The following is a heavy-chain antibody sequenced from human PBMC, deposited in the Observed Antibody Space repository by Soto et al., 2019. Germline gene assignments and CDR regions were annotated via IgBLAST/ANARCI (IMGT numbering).Heavy chain of an antibody. Sequence: GWSLRLSCAASGFTFSSYGMHWVRQAPGKGLEWVAVISYDGSNKYYADSVKGRFTISRDNSKNTLYLQMNSLRAEDTAVYYCAKDRVVSYYYDSSGYFDYWGQGTLVTVSS. CDR3: AKDRVVSYYYDSSGYFDY. CDR1: GFTFSSYG. D-gene: IGHD3-22*01. CDR2: ISYDGSNK. V-gene: IGHV3-30*18. J-gene: IGHJ4*02.